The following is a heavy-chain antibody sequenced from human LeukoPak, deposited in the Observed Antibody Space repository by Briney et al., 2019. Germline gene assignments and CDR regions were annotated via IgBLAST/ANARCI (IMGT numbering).Heavy chain of an antibody. CDR1: GFTFSNAW. J-gene: IGHJ5*02. V-gene: IGHV3-15*01. CDR3: TTDMGTRLITIFGVVTPT. D-gene: IGHD3-3*01. CDR2: IKSKTDGGTT. Sequence: GGSLRLSCAASGFTFSNAWMSWVRQAPGKGLEWVGRIKSKTDGGTTDYAAPVKGRFTISRDDSKNTLYLQMNSLKTEDTAAYYCTTDMGTRLITIFGVVTPTWGQGTLVTVSS.